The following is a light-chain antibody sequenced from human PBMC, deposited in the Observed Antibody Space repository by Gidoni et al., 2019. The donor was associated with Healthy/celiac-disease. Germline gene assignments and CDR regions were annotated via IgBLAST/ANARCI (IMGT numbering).Light chain of an antibody. V-gene: IGKV3-20*01. CDR3: QQYGSSPPT. Sequence: EIGLTQPPGTLSLSPGERATLSCRARPSVSSSYLAWYQQKPGQAPRLLIYGAPSRATGIPDRFSGSGSGTDFTLTISRLEPEDFAVYYCQQYGSSPPTFGQGTKVEIK. CDR2: GAP. J-gene: IGKJ1*01. CDR1: PSVSSSY.